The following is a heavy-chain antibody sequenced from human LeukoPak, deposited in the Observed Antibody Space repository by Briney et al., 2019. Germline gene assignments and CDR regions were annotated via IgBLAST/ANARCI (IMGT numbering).Heavy chain of an antibody. CDR3: ARDFDY. J-gene: IGHJ4*02. CDR1: GFTFSSYW. V-gene: IGHV3-74*01. Sequence: GGSLRLSCAAAGFTFSSYWMHWVRHAPGKGMVWVSRINRDGSSTSYADSVKGRFTISRDNAKNTLYLQMNSLRAEDTAVYYCARDFDYWGQGTLVTVSS. CDR2: INRDGSST.